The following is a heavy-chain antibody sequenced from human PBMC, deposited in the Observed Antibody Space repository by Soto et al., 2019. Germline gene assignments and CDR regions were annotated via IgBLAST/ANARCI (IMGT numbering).Heavy chain of an antibody. Sequence: GGSLRLSCAASGFTFSSYAMSWVRQAPGKGLEWVSAISGSGGSTYYADPVKGRFTISRDNSKNTLYLQMNSLRAEDTAVYYCARYDFWSGYHLSYFDYWGQGTLVTVSS. J-gene: IGHJ4*02. CDR3: ARYDFWSGYHLSYFDY. CDR1: GFTFSSYA. D-gene: IGHD3-3*01. CDR2: ISGSGGST. V-gene: IGHV3-23*01.